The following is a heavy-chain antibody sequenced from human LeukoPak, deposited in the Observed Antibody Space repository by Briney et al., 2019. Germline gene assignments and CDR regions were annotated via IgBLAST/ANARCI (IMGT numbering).Heavy chain of an antibody. D-gene: IGHD2-8*02. J-gene: IGHJ4*02. CDR1: GFIFSSHS. CDR3: ARDETGVGSGGIDF. Sequence: GGSLRLSCATSGFIFSSHSMNWVRQAPGKGLVWVAYISSGGSTIYYADSVRGRFTISRDSARNSLYLQMDSLRDEDTAVYYCARDETGVGSGGIDFWGQGTLVTVSS. V-gene: IGHV3-48*02. CDR2: ISSGGSTI.